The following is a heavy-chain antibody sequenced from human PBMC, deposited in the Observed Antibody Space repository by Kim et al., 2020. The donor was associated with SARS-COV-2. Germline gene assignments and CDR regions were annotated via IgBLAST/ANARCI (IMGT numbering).Heavy chain of an antibody. CDR3: AREGAPYSSGESGMDV. D-gene: IGHD6-19*01. CDR2: ISSSSSYI. CDR1: GFTFSSYS. V-gene: IGHV3-21*01. Sequence: GGSLRLSCAASGFTFSSYSMNWVRQAPGKGLEWVSSISSSSSYIYYADSVKGRFTISRDNAKNSLYLQMNSLRAEDTAVYYCAREGAPYSSGESGMDVWGQGTTVTVSS. J-gene: IGHJ6*02.